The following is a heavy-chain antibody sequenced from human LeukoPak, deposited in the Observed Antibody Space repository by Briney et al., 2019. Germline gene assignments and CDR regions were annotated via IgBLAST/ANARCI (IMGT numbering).Heavy chain of an antibody. V-gene: IGHV4-34*01. J-gene: IGHJ4*02. Sequence: PSETLSLTCAVYGGSFSGYYWSWIRQPPGKGLEWIGEINHSGSTNYNPSLKSRVTISVDTSKNQFSLKLSSVTAADTAVYYCARGRCSSGIDHWGQGTLVTVSS. CDR2: INHSGST. D-gene: IGHD6-19*01. CDR1: GGSFSGYY. CDR3: ARGRCSSGIDH.